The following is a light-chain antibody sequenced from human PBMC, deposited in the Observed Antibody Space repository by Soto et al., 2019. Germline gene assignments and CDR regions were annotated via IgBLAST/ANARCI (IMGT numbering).Light chain of an antibody. CDR3: QQYNSSPLT. CDR1: QSISTW. CDR2: KAS. Sequence: DIQMTQSPSTLSASVGDRVTMTCRASQSISTWLAWFQQKPGKAPNLLIYKASSLESGVPSRFSGSGSGTEFTLTISTLQPDDFATYYCQQYNSSPLTFGGGTKVEIK. J-gene: IGKJ4*01. V-gene: IGKV1-5*03.